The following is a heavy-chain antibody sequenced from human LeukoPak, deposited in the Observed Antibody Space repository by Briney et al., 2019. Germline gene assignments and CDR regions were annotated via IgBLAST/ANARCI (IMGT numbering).Heavy chain of an antibody. V-gene: IGHV3-23*01. CDR3: AKDARRTNGWYYFDY. Sequence: GGSLRLSCATSGFTFSSYSMHWVRQAPGKGLEWVSVISDSGSLTYYADSVKGRFTISRDNSKKTLFLQLNSLRAEDTAVYYCAKDARRTNGWYYFDYWGQGALVTVSS. CDR1: GFTFSSYS. CDR2: ISDSGSLT. D-gene: IGHD6-19*01. J-gene: IGHJ4*02.